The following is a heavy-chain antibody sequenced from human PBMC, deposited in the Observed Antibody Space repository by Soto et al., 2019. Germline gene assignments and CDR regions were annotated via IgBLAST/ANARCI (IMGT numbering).Heavy chain of an antibody. V-gene: IGHV4-59*01. Sequence: SETLSLTCTVSGGSISTYWWSWIRQPPRKGLEWIGYIYYSGSTNYNPSLKSRVTISVDTSKNQFSLKLTSVTAADTAVYYCARSRGSTRSFDYWGQGTLVTVSS. D-gene: IGHD2-15*01. J-gene: IGHJ4*02. CDR2: IYYSGST. CDR3: ARSRGSTRSFDY. CDR1: GGSISTYW.